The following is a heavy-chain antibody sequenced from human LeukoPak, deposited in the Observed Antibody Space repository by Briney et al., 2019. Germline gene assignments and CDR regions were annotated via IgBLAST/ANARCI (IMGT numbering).Heavy chain of an antibody. V-gene: IGHV1-2*04. CDR3: ARATVDTAMVFDY. CDR1: GYTFTGYY. J-gene: IGHJ4*02. D-gene: IGHD5-18*01. CDR2: INPNSGGT. Sequence: PGASVKVSCKASGYTFTGYYMHWVRQAPGQGLEWMGWINPNSGGTNYAQKFQGWVTMTRDTSISTAYMELSRLRSDDTAVYYCARATVDTAMVFDYWGQGTLVTVSS.